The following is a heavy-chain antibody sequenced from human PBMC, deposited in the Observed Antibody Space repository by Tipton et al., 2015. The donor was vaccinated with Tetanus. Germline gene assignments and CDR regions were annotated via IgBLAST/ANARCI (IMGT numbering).Heavy chain of an antibody. V-gene: IGHV3-23*01. D-gene: IGHD3-16*01. CDR3: AKEALGVLNL. CDR2: ISGSRLTP. J-gene: IGHJ6*04. Sequence: SLRLSCAASGFTFKSYTMNWVRQAPGNGLEWVAAISGSRLTPYYADSVKGRFTITRDNSKNTLSLQLNSLRAGDTAIYYCAKEALGVLNLWGNGTTVFFSS. CDR1: GFTFKSYT.